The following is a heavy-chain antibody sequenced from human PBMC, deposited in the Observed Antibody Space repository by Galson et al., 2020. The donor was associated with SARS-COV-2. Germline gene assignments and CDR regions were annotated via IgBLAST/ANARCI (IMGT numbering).Heavy chain of an antibody. D-gene: IGHD7-27*01. CDR1: GFTFSSYW. CDR3: ARGDMGNEYFDY. J-gene: IGHJ4*02. Sequence: ALHGESLKISCAASGFTFSSYWMHWVRQAPGKGLVWVSRIYSEGSSTSYADSVKGRFTISGDNAKNTLYLQMNSLRAEDTAVYYCARGDMGNEYFDYGGQGPLVTVPS. V-gene: IGHV3-74*01. CDR2: IYSEGSST.